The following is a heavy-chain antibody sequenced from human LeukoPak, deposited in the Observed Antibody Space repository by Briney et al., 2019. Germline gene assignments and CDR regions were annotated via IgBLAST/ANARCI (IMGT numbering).Heavy chain of an antibody. J-gene: IGHJ6*02. Sequence: SETLSLTCAVYGGSISSYYWSWIRQPPGKGLEWIGYIYYSGSTNYNPSLKSRVTISVDTSKNQFSLKLSSVTAADTAVYYCARDRVASYGMDVWGQGTTVTVSS. CDR3: ARDRVASYGMDV. V-gene: IGHV4-59*01. CDR1: GGSISSYY. CDR2: IYYSGST. D-gene: IGHD5-12*01.